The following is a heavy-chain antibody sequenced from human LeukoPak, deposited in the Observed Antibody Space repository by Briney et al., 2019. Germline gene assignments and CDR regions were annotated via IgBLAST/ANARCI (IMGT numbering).Heavy chain of an antibody. CDR1: GGSISSSSYH. J-gene: IGHJ2*01. CDR3: ARSYCTNGECYPFYWYFDL. V-gene: IGHV4-61*01. Sequence: SETLSLTCTVSGGSISSSSYHWSWIRQPPGKGLEWIGYIYYSGSTNYNPSLKSRVTISVDTSKNQFSLKLSSVTAADTAVYYCARSYCTNGECYPFYWYFDLWGRGTLVTVSS. CDR2: IYYSGST. D-gene: IGHD2-8*01.